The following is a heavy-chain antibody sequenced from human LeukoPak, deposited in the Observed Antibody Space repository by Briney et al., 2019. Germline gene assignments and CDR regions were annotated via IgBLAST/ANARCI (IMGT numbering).Heavy chain of an antibody. J-gene: IGHJ6*02. Sequence: SVKVSCKASGGTFSSYAISWVRQAPGQGLEWMGRIIPILGIANYAQKFQGRVTITADKSTSTAYMELSSLRSEDTAVYYCARMFWAGGILTLYGMDVWGQGTTVTVSS. CDR2: IIPILGIA. V-gene: IGHV1-69*04. CDR3: ARMFWAGGILTLYGMDV. D-gene: IGHD3-9*01. CDR1: GGTFSSYA.